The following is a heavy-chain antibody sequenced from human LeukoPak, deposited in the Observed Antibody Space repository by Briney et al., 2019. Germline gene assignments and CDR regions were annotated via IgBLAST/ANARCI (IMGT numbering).Heavy chain of an antibody. D-gene: IGHD6-13*01. V-gene: IGHV4-39*07. CDR2: IYYSGTT. CDR1: GGSISSSNYY. Sequence: SETLSLTCTVSGGSISSSNYYWGWIRQPPGKGLEWIGTIYYSGTTYYNPSLKSRVTISVDTSKNQFSLKLSSVTAADTAVYYCARLYSISWYFDYWGQGTLVTVSS. J-gene: IGHJ4*02. CDR3: ARLYSISWYFDY.